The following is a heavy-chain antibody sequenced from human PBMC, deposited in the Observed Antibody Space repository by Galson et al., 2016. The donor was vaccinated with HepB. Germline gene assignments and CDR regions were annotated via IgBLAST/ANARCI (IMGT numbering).Heavy chain of an antibody. CDR2: IKNKADGGTI. V-gene: IGHV3-15*01. Sequence: SLRLSCAASGFTFAYAWMNWVRQAPGKGLEWVGRIKNKADGGTIDYAALVKGRFTISRDDSKNTLYLQMNSLEIEDTAIYYCTKVLAYYQYDMDVWGRGSTVTVSS. D-gene: IGHD4/OR15-4a*01. CDR1: GFTFAYAW. J-gene: IGHJ6*03. CDR3: TKVLAYYQYDMDV.